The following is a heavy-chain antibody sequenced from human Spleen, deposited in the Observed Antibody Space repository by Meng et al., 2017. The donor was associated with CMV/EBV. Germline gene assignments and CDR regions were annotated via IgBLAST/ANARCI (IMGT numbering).Heavy chain of an antibody. D-gene: IGHD3-16*01. Sequence: SETLSLTCAVYGGSFSGYYWSWIRQPPGKGLEWIGEINHSGSTNYNPSLKSRVTISDDTSKNQFSLRVRSVTAADTAVYFCATTRRDYALYYFDYWGQGTLVTVSS. CDR1: GGSFSGYY. V-gene: IGHV4-34*01. J-gene: IGHJ4*02. CDR2: INHSGST. CDR3: ATTRRDYALYYFDY.